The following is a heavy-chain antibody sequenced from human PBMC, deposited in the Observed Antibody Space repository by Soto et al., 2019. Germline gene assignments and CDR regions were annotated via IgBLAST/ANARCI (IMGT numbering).Heavy chain of an antibody. Sequence: EVQLVESGGGLAKPGGSLRLSCAASGFLFNSYGMNWVRLSPGRGLEWISSISSTSTYIEYADSVKGRFIISRDNAANALSLHPNTPSARGTAEYYAARGSPANNYF. D-gene: IGHD1-1*01. J-gene: IGHJ1*01. CDR1: GFLFNSYG. CDR2: ISSTSTYI. CDR3: ARGSPANNYF. V-gene: IGHV3-21*01.